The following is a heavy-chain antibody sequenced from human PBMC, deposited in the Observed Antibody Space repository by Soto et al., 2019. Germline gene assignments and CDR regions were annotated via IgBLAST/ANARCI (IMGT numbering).Heavy chain of an antibody. Sequence: EVQLVESGGGLVQPGGSLRLSCAASGFTFSSYAMSWVRQAPGKGLEWVSMISASGGSTYHADSVKGRFTISRDNSKNTLYLHMNSLRDEDTAAYYCAKDMRGSGSYYICGMDVGGQGTTVTVS. CDR2: ISASGGST. CDR1: GFTFSSYA. D-gene: IGHD3-10*01. CDR3: AKDMRGSGSYYICGMDV. J-gene: IGHJ6*02. V-gene: IGHV3-23*04.